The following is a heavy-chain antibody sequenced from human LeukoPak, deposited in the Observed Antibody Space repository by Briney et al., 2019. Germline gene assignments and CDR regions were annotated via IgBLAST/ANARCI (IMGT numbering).Heavy chain of an antibody. V-gene: IGHV4-38-2*02. Sequence: SETLSLTCAVSGYSISSGYYWGWIRQPPGKGLEWIGSIYSTGSANYNPSLKSRVTMSVDTSKNQFSLKLSSMTAADTAVYYCARDRSQYYYDSSGYPFDYWGRGTLVTVSS. D-gene: IGHD3-22*01. CDR3: ARDRSQYYYDSSGYPFDY. J-gene: IGHJ4*02. CDR2: IYSTGSA. CDR1: GYSISSGYY.